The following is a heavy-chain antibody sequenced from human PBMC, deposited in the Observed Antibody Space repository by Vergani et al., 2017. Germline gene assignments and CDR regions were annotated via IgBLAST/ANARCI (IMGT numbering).Heavy chain of an antibody. Sequence: EVQLVESGGGLVQPGGSLRLSCAASGFTFSSYWMSWVRQAPGKGLEWVANIKQDGSEKYYVDSVKGRFTISRDNAKNTLYLQMNSLRAEDTAVYYCARDYAHDILTGYRKYNWFDPWGQGTLVTVSS. D-gene: IGHD3-9*01. V-gene: IGHV3-7*01. CDR1: GFTFSSYW. CDR2: IKQDGSEK. CDR3: ARDYAHDILTGYRKYNWFDP. J-gene: IGHJ5*02.